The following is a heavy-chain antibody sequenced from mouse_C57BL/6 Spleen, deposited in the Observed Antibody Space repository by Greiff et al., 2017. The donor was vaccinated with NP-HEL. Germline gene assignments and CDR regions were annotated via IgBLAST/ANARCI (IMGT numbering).Heavy chain of an antibody. CDR1: GYTFTDYN. D-gene: IGHD1-1*01. V-gene: IGHV1-18*01. CDR3: ARRNYYYGSSYVDYFDY. CDR2: INPNNGGT. J-gene: IGHJ2*01. Sequence: EVQLQQSGPELVKPGASVKIPCKASGYTFTDYNMDWVKQSHGKSLEWIGDINPNNGGTIYNQKFKGKATLTVDKSSSTAYMELRSLTSEDTAVYYCARRNYYYGSSYVDYFDYWGQGTTLTVSS.